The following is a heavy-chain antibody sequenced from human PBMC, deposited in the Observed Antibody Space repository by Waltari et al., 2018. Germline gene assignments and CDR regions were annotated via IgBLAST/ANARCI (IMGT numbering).Heavy chain of an antibody. CDR3: ARHKGTPSFESHYYYLDV. CDR2: IYPGDSDT. D-gene: IGHD2-15*01. Sequence: EVQLVQSGAEVKKPGESLKISCKGSGYSFSSHWIGWVRQMPGKGLEWMGIIYPGDSDTRYSPSFQGQVTISADKSISTAYLQWSSLEASDTAMYYCARHKGTPSFESHYYYLDVWGKGTTVTVSS. V-gene: IGHV5-51*01. CDR1: GYSFSSHW. J-gene: IGHJ6*03.